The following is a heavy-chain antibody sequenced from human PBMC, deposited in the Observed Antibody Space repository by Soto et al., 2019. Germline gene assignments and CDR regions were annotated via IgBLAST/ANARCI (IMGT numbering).Heavy chain of an antibody. CDR3: AKDGGWEPPDYYYFGLDA. D-gene: IGHD1-26*01. J-gene: IGHJ6*02. V-gene: IGHV3-30*18. CDR2: LSYDESNE. Sequence: QVQLVESGGGVVQPGRSLRLSCDASGFSFSNYGMHWVRQATGKGLEWVALLSYDESNEYYSDSVKGRFTISRDKSKNTLFLQMNSLSAEDTAVYFCAKDGGWEPPDYYYFGLDAWGQGTTVTVSS. CDR1: GFSFSNYG.